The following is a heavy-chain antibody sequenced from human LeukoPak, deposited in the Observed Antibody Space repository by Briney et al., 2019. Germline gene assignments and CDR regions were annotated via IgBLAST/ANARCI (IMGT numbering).Heavy chain of an antibody. D-gene: IGHD3/OR15-3a*01. CDR3: ARGDWRSGRAFDI. CDR1: DFTFSTYW. J-gene: IGHJ3*02. Sequence: GGSLRLSCAASDFTFSTYWMHWVRQAPGQGLVWVSRINSDGSSTAYADSVKGRFTISRDNAKNSLYLQMNSLRAEDSAIYYCARGDWRSGRAFDIWGQGTLVTVSS. V-gene: IGHV3-74*01. CDR2: INSDGSST.